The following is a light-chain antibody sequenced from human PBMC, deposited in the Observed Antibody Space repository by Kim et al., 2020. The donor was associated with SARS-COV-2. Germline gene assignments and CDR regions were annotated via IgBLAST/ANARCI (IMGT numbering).Light chain of an antibody. V-gene: IGKV3-11*01. CDR1: QSVTSY. CDR3: QQRSKWPLT. J-gene: IGKJ4*01. CDR2: DAS. Sequence: PGERATLPCRASQSVTSYLVWYQQKPGQAPRLLIYDASNRAAGIPARFSGSGSGTDFTLTISSLEPEDFAVYYCQQRSKWPLTFGGGTKVDIK.